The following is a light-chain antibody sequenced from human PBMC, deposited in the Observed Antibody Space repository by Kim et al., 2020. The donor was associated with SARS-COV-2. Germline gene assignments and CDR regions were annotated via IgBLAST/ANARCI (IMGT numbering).Light chain of an antibody. J-gene: IGKJ2*03. CDR3: QQSYSTPPYS. Sequence: ASVGDRVTITCRASQSISSYLNWYQQKPGKAPKLLIYAASSLQSGVPSRFSGSGSGTDFSLTISSLQPEDFATYYCQQSYSTPPYSFGQGTKLEIK. V-gene: IGKV1-39*01. CDR1: QSISSY. CDR2: AAS.